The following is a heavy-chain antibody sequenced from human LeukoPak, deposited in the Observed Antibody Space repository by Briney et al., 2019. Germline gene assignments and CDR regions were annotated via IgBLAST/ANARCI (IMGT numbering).Heavy chain of an antibody. CDR3: ARDFGGMTTVTTRGKRSYNWFDP. CDR2: INPNSGGT. D-gene: IGHD4-17*01. Sequence: ASVKVSCKASGYTFTGYYMYWVRQAPGQGLEWMGWINPNSGGTNYAQKFQGRVTMTRATSISTAYMELSRLRSDDTAVYYCARDFGGMTTVTTRGKRSYNWFDPWGQGTLVTVSS. V-gene: IGHV1-2*02. J-gene: IGHJ5*02. CDR1: GYTFTGYY.